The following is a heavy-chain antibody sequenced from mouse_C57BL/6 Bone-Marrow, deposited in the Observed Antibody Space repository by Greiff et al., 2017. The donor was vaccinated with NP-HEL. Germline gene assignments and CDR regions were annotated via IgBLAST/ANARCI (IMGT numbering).Heavy chain of an antibody. Sequence: EVKLVESVGGLVKPGGSLKLSCAASGFTFSSYAMSWVRQTPEKRLEWVATISDGGSYTYYPDNVKGRFTISRDNAKNNLYLQMSHLKSEDTAMYYCARDGNYWYFDVWGTGTTVTVSS. J-gene: IGHJ1*03. CDR3: ARDGNYWYFDV. D-gene: IGHD2-1*01. V-gene: IGHV5-4*01. CDR1: GFTFSSYA. CDR2: ISDGGSYT.